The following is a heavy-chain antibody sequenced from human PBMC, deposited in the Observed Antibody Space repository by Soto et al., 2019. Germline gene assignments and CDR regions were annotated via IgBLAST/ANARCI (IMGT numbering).Heavy chain of an antibody. Sequence: EVQLVESGGGLVKPGGSLRLSCAASGFTFSSYSMNWVRQAPGKGLEWVSAISGSGGSTYYADSVKGRFTISRDNSKNTLYLQMNSLRAEDTAVYYCAKDPEGDNYHWFDPWGQEPWSPSPQ. CDR1: GFTFSSYS. D-gene: IGHD1-1*01. CDR3: AKDPEGDNYHWFDP. V-gene: IGHV3-23*04. J-gene: IGHJ5*02. CDR2: ISGSGGST.